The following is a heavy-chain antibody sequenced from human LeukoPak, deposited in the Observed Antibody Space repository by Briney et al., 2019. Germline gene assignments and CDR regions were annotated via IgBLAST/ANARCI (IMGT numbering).Heavy chain of an antibody. CDR3: AKDPFGD. D-gene: IGHD3-16*01. Sequence: GGSLRPSWEASGFTFSSYAMGWVRKAQGKGLEWVSAISGSGGSTYYADSVKGRFTISRDNSKNTLYLQMNSLRAEDTAVYYCAKDPFGDWGQGTLVTVSS. CDR2: ISGSGGST. CDR1: GFTFSSYA. J-gene: IGHJ4*02. V-gene: IGHV3-23*01.